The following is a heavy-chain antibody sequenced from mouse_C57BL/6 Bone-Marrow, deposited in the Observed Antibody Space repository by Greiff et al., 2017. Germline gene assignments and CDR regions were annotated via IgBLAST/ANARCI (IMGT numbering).Heavy chain of an antibody. CDR1: GFNIKDYY. CDR2: IDPEDGET. Sequence: EVKLMESGAELVKPGASVKLSCTVSGFNIKDYYMHWVKQRTEQGLEWIGRIDPEDGETKYDPKFQGKATMTADTSSNTAYLELSSLTSEDTAVYYCATHYYGKGFDVWGTGTTVTVSS. CDR3: ATHYYGKGFDV. J-gene: IGHJ1*03. D-gene: IGHD1-2*01. V-gene: IGHV14-2*01.